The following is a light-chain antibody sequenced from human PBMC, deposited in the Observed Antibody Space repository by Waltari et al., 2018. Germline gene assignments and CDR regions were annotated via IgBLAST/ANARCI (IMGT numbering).Light chain of an antibody. CDR3: QQTYGFPLT. CDR2: GAS. V-gene: IGKV1-12*01. CDR1: QDIHSR. J-gene: IGKJ1*01. Sequence: DIQLTQSPSSVSASVGDRVTITCRASQDIHSRLAWYQQKPGQVPRLLISGASNLKSGVPSRFFGGGSGSDFTLSITNLQPEDFAVYFCQQTYGFPLTFGPGT.